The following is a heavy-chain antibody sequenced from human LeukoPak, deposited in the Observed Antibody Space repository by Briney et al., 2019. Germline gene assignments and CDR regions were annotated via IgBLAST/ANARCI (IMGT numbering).Heavy chain of an antibody. CDR3: ARLVSVRYSSGWYVDD. CDR1: GGSISSSSYY. D-gene: IGHD6-19*01. J-gene: IGHJ4*02. CDR2: IYYSGST. Sequence: SETLSLTCTVSGGSISSSSYYWGWIRQPPGKGLECIGNIYYSGSTYYNPSLESRVTISVDTSKNQFSLKLSSVTAADTAVYYCARLVSVRYSSGWYVDDWGQGTLVTVSS. V-gene: IGHV4-39*01.